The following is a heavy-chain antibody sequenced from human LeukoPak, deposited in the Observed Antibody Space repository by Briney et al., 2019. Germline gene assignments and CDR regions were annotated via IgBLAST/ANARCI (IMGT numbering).Heavy chain of an antibody. J-gene: IGHJ4*02. D-gene: IGHD4-11*01. CDR3: ARAESSNWDAKYFFVY. V-gene: IGHV1-2*06. Sequence: ASVKVSCKASGYTFTGYYIHWVRQAPGQGLEWMGRINPNSGGTNYAQRFQGRVTMTRDTSICTAYMELSRLRSDDTAVYYCARAESSNWDAKYFFVYWGQGTLVTVSS. CDR2: INPNSGGT. CDR1: GYTFTGYY.